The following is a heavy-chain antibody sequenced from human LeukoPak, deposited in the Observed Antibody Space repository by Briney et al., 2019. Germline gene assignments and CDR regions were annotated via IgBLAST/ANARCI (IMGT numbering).Heavy chain of an antibody. Sequence: PGGSLRLSCAASGFTFSSYGMHWVRQAPGKGLEWVAVISYDGSNKYYADSVKGRFTISRDNSKNTLYLQMNSLRAEDTAVYYCAKGMSGSYYDYWGRGTLVTVSS. D-gene: IGHD1-26*01. CDR3: AKGMSGSYYDY. V-gene: IGHV3-30*18. CDR2: ISYDGSNK. CDR1: GFTFSSYG. J-gene: IGHJ4*02.